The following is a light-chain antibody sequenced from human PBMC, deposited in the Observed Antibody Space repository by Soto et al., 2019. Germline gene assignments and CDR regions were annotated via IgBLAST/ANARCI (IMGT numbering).Light chain of an antibody. J-gene: IGKJ5*01. CDR1: QSVSSY. CDR3: QQRSNWPRTT. V-gene: IGKV3-11*01. CDR2: DAS. Sequence: EIVLTQSPATLSLSPGERATLSCRASQSVSSYLAWYQQKPGQAPRLLIYDASNRATGIPARFSGSGSGTDFTLTSSSLEPEDFAVYYCQQRSNWPRTTFGQGTRLEIK.